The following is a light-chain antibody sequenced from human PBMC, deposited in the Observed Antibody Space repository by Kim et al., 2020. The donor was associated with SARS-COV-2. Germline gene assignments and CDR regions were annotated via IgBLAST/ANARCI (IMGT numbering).Light chain of an antibody. CDR3: QAWDSSTAV. J-gene: IGLJ3*02. CDR2: QHT. Sequence: SYELTQPPSVSVSPGQTASITCSGSKLGDKYAYWYQKKPGQSPILVIYQHTKRPSGISQRFSRSSFGNTATLTISRAQTMDEADYYCQAWDSSTAVFGGGTKVTVL. CDR1: KLGDKY. V-gene: IGLV3-1*01.